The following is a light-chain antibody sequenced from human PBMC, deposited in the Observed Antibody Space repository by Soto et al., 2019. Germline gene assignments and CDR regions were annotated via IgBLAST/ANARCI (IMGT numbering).Light chain of an antibody. CDR2: EGN. Sequence: QSALTQPASVSESPGQSISISCGGGRNDIGTYNLVSWYQQHPGKAPKLIIYEGNKRPSGVSNRFSGSRSSNTASLTISGLQAEDEADYYCCSYTDGSSLLFGGGTQLTVL. CDR3: CSYTDGSSLL. J-gene: IGLJ7*01. V-gene: IGLV2-23*01. CDR1: RNDIGTYNL.